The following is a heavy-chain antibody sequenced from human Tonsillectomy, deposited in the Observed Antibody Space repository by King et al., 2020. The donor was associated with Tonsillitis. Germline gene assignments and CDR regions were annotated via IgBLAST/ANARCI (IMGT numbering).Heavy chain of an antibody. J-gene: IGHJ6*02. CDR1: GYTLTSYG. D-gene: IGHD2-15*01. CDR2: ISAYNGNT. V-gene: IGHV1-18*01. Sequence: QLVQSGAEVKKPGASVKVSCKASGYTLTSYGISWVRQAPGQGLEWMGWISAYNGNTNYAQKLQGRVTMTTDTSTSTAYMELRSLRSDDTAVYYCAREYCSGGSCYSVGMDVWGQGTTVTVFS. CDR3: AREYCSGGSCYSVGMDV.